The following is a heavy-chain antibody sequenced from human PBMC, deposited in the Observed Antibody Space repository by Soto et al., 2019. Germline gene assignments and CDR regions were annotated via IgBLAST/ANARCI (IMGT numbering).Heavy chain of an antibody. CDR2: INPNSGGT. Sequence: GASVKVSCKASGYTFSSYDINWVRQAPGQGLEWMGWINPNSGGTNYAQKFQGWVTMTRDTSISTAYMELSRLRSDDTAVYYCARGRVILQSFVDQFDYWGQGTLVTVSS. CDR1: GYTFSSYD. V-gene: IGHV1-2*04. D-gene: IGHD3-9*01. CDR3: ARGRVILQSFVDQFDY. J-gene: IGHJ4*02.